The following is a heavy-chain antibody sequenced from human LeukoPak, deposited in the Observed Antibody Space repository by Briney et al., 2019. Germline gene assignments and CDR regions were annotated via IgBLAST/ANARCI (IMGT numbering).Heavy chain of an antibody. V-gene: IGHV3-13*01. D-gene: IGHD4/OR15-4a*01. Sequence: GGSLRLSCEVSGFIFSISDMHWVRQTPGKGLEWVSAMGTVGDTYYSDSVKGRFTISRDDAANTLYLQMSSLGAEDAAVYFCVREISGALGGHYYGLDAWGQGTTVTVSS. J-gene: IGHJ6*02. CDR1: GFIFSISD. CDR3: VREISGALGGHYYGLDA. CDR2: MGTVGDT.